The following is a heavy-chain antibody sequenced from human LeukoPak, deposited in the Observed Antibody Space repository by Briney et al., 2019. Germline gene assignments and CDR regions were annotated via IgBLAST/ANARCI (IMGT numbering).Heavy chain of an antibody. CDR2: IYHSGST. Sequence: PSETLSLTCAVSGYSISSGYYWGWIRQPPGKGLEWIGSIYHSGSTYYNPSLKSRVTISVDTSKNQFSLKLSSVTAADTAVYYCARSGIVVVRDYYGMDVWGKGTTVTVSS. J-gene: IGHJ6*04. V-gene: IGHV4-38-2*01. CDR3: ARSGIVVVRDYYGMDV. D-gene: IGHD2-2*01. CDR1: GYSISSGYY.